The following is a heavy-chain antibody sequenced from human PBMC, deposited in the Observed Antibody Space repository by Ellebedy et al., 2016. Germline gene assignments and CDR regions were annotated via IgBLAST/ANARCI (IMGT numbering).Heavy chain of an antibody. J-gene: IGHJ2*01. CDR3: AGVGGAGWLSPERYFDL. CDR2: IIPILGIA. CDR1: GGTFSSYA. D-gene: IGHD2-15*01. Sequence: ASVKVSCKASGGTFSSYAISWVRQAPGQGLEWMGRIIPILGIANYAQKFQGRVTITADKSTSTAYMELSSLSSEDTAVYYCAGVGGAGWLSPERYFDLWGRGTLVTVSS. V-gene: IGHV1-69*04.